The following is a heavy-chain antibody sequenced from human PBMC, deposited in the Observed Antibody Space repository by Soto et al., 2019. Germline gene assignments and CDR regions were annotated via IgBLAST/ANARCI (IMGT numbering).Heavy chain of an antibody. CDR3: AKSGCSSTSCEYYFDY. CDR1: GFTFSSYA. D-gene: IGHD2-2*01. Sequence: GGSLRLSCAASGFTFSSYAMSWVRQAPGKGLEWVSAISGSGGSTYYADSVKGRFTISRDNSKNTLYLQMNSLRAEDTAVYYCAKSGCSSTSCEYYFDYWGQGTLVTVSS. V-gene: IGHV3-23*01. J-gene: IGHJ4*02. CDR2: ISGSGGST.